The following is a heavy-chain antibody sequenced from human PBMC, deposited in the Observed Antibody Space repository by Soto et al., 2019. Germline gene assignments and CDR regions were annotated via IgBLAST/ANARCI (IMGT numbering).Heavy chain of an antibody. Sequence: GGSLRLSCAASGFTFSSYSMNWVRPAPGKWLEWVSSISSSSSYIYYADSVKGRFTISRDNAKNSLYLQMNSLRAEDTAVYYCARDLWTSSYRGSHDYWGQGTLVTVSS. D-gene: IGHD3-10*01. CDR1: GFTFSSYS. CDR2: ISSSSSYI. CDR3: ARDLWTSSYRGSHDY. V-gene: IGHV3-21*01. J-gene: IGHJ4*02.